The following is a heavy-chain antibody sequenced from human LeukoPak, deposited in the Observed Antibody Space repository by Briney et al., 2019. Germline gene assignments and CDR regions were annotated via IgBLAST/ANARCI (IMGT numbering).Heavy chain of an antibody. Sequence: GGSLRLSCAASGFTVSSNYMSWVRQAPGKGLEWVSVIYSGGSTYYADSVKGRFTISRDNSKNTLYLQMNSLRAEDTAVYYCARTVVIWAFDIWGQGTMVTVSS. CDR3: ARTVVIWAFDI. CDR1: GFTVSSNY. CDR2: IYSGGST. D-gene: IGHD3-22*01. V-gene: IGHV3-66*01. J-gene: IGHJ3*02.